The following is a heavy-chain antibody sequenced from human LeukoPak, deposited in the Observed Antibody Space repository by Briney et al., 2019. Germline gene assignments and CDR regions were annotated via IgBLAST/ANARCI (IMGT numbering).Heavy chain of an antibody. CDR3: ARAPLLGFGELAGYYYGMDV. CDR1: GGSISSGGYY. CDR2: IYYSGST. V-gene: IGHV4-31*03. J-gene: IGHJ6*02. D-gene: IGHD3-10*01. Sequence: SETLSLTCTVSGGSISSGGYYWSWIRQHPGKGLEWIGYIYYSGSTYYNPSLESRVTISVDTSKNQFSLKLSSVTAADTAVYYCARAPLLGFGELAGYYYGMDVWGQGTTVTVSS.